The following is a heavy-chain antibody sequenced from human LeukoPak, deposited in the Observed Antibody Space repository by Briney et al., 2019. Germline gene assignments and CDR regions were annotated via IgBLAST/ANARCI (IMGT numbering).Heavy chain of an antibody. CDR2: INPSGGST. CDR1: GYTFTSYY. CDR3: ARDHIVATIGYYYMDV. Sequence: ASVKVSCKASGYTFTSYYMHWVRQAPGQGLEWMGIINPSGGSTSYAQKFQGRVTMTRDTSTSTVYMELSSLRSDDTAVYYCARDHIVATIGYYYMDVWGKGTTVTVSS. D-gene: IGHD5-12*01. J-gene: IGHJ6*03. V-gene: IGHV1-46*01.